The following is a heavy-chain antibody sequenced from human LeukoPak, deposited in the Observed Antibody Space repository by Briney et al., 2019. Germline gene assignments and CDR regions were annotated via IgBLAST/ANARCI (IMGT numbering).Heavy chain of an antibody. CDR2: INHSGST. D-gene: IGHD4-17*01. J-gene: IGHJ3*02. CDR3: ARQTYGRAGAFDI. Sequence: PSETLSLTCAVYGGSCSGYYWSWIRQPPGKGLEWIGEINHSGSTNYNPSLKSRVTISVDTSKNQFSLKLSSVTAADTAVYYCARQTYGRAGAFDIWGQGTMVTVSS. CDR1: GGSCSGYY. V-gene: IGHV4-34*01.